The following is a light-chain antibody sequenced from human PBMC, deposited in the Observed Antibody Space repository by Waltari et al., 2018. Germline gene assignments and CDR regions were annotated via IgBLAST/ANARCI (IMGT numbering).Light chain of an antibody. J-gene: IGLJ2*01. CDR2: ENN. CDR3: SAWDSSLSTVL. Sequence: QSVLTQPPSASGAPGQRVTISCTGSSSNIGAGYYVSWYQQFPRTAPKLLIYENNKRPSGVSDRLDGSKSGTSASLTITGLQSEDEADYYCSAWDSSLSTVLFGGGTRLTVL. V-gene: IGLV1-40*01. CDR1: SSNIGAGYY.